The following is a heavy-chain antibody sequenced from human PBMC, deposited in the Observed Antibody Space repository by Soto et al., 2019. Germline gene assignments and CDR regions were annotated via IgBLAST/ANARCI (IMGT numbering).Heavy chain of an antibody. CDR2: INPSARSA. J-gene: IGHJ4*02. CDR1: GYTFTNYY. CDR3: ARDNSAANGVLDH. D-gene: IGHD1-1*01. Sequence: ASVKVSCRASGYTFTNYYLHWVRQAPGQGLEWVGMINPSARSASYAQKLRGRLTMDRDTSTTTVYMELSRLTFEDTAVYFCARDNSAANGVLDHWGQGTLVTVSS. V-gene: IGHV1-46*04.